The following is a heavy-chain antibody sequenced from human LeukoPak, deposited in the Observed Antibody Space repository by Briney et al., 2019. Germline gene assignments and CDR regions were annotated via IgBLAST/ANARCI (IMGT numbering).Heavy chain of an antibody. Sequence: ASVKVSCKASGYTFTGYYMHWVRQAPGQGLAWMGRINPNSGGTNYAQKFQGRVTMTRDTSISAAYMELSRLRSDDTAVYYCARAGRRPNIVVVPAAMRSWFDPWGQGTLVTVSS. CDR2: INPNSGGT. CDR1: GYTFTGYY. CDR3: ARAGRRPNIVVVPAAMRSWFDP. J-gene: IGHJ5*02. V-gene: IGHV1-2*06. D-gene: IGHD2-2*01.